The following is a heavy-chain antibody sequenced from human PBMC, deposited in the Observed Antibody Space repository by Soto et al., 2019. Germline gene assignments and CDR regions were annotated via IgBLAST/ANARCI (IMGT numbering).Heavy chain of an antibody. CDR2: IYHSGST. D-gene: IGHD6-13*01. J-gene: IGHJ4*02. CDR3: ARIGQLVGFDY. CDR1: GGSISSGGYS. Sequence: KPSETLSLTCAVSGGSISSGGYSWSWIRQPPGKGLEWIGYIYHSGSTYYNPSLKSRVTISVDRSKNQFSLKLSSVTAADTAVYYCARIGQLVGFDYWGQGTLVTVSS. V-gene: IGHV4-30-2*01.